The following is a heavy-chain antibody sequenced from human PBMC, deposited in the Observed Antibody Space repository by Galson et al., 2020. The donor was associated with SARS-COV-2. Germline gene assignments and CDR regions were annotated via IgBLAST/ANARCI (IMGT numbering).Heavy chain of an antibody. Sequence: SGPTLVKPTQTLTLTCTFSGFSLSTSGVGVGWIRQPPGKALEWLALIYWDDDKRYSPSLKSRLTITKDTSKNQVVLTMTNMDPVDTATYYCAIVVPAAIDPAHFDYWGQGTLVTVSS. CDR3: AIVVPAAIDPAHFDY. CDR1: GFSLSTSGVG. J-gene: IGHJ4*02. D-gene: IGHD2-2*01. CDR2: IYWDDDK. V-gene: IGHV2-5*02.